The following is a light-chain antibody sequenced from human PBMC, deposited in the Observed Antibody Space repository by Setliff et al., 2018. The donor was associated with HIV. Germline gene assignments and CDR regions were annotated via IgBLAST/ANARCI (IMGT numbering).Light chain of an antibody. J-gene: IGLJ1*01. CDR1: SSDVGGYNS. CDR3: SSYAISNTLL. Sequence: QSALTQPASVSGSPGQSITISCTGTSSDVGGYNSVSWYQQHPGKAPKLILFEVRNRPSGVSDRFSGSKSGNTASLTISGLQAEDEADYYCSSYAISNTLLFGTGTKV. CDR2: EVR. V-gene: IGLV2-14*01.